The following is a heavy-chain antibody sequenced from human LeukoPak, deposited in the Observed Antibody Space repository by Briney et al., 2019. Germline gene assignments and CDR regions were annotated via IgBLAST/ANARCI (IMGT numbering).Heavy chain of an antibody. Sequence: EASVKVSCKASGYTFSAYYMYWVREAPGQGLEWMGWINPNTGDTNYAQNFQGGVTMTRDTSISTVYMEVSRLRSDDTAVYYCARSCGGDCYILDSWGQGTLVTVSS. CDR1: GYTFSAYY. V-gene: IGHV1-2*02. CDR3: ARSCGGDCYILDS. CDR2: INPNTGDT. D-gene: IGHD2-21*02. J-gene: IGHJ4*02.